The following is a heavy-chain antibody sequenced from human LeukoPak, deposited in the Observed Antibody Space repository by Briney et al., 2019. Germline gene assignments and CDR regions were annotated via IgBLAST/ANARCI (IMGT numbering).Heavy chain of an antibody. CDR1: VFSLSTSGVG. CDR2: IYWDDDK. CDR3: AHSRAAAGKGRGWFDP. J-gene: IGHJ5*02. V-gene: IGHV2-5*02. Sequence: SGPTLVKPTETLTLTCTFSVFSLSTSGVGVGWIRQPPGKALEWLALIYWDDDKRYSPSLKSRLTIIKDTSKNQVVLTMTNMDPVDTATYYCAHSRAAAGKGRGWFDPRGQGTLVTVSS. D-gene: IGHD6-13*01.